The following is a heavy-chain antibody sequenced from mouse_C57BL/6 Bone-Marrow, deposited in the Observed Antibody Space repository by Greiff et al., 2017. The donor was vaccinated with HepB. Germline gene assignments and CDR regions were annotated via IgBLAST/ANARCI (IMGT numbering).Heavy chain of an antibody. CDR3: ANSNYTYYAMDY. Sequence: VQLQQSGPELVKPGASVKISCKASGYSFTSYYIHWVKQRPGQGLEWIGWIYPGSGNTKYNEKFKGKATLTADTSSSTAYMQLSSLTSEDSAVYYCANSNYTYYAMDYWGQGTSVTVSS. V-gene: IGHV1-66*01. D-gene: IGHD2-5*01. J-gene: IGHJ4*01. CDR1: GYSFTSYY. CDR2: IYPGSGNT.